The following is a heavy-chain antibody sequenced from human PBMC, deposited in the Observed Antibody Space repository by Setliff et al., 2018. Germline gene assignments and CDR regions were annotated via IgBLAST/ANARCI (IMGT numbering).Heavy chain of an antibody. CDR3: SRTGLPPQGILCRLWSLDTAIWFDP. CDR2: IGAYNGNT. Sequence: GASVKVSCKASGYTFTSYGISWVRQAPGQGLEWMGWIGAYNGNTNYAQKLQGRVTMTTDTSTSTAYMELRSLRTDVTAVYYCSRTGLPPQGILCRLWSLDTAIWFDPWGQGTLVTVSS. V-gene: IGHV1-18*01. J-gene: IGHJ5*02. CDR1: GYTFTSYG. D-gene: IGHD5-18*01.